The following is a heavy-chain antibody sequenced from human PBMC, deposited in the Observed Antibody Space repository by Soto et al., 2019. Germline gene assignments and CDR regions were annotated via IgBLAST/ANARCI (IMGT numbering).Heavy chain of an antibody. Sequence: SETLSLTCAVYGGSFSGYYWSWIRQPPGKGLEWIGEINHSGSTNYNPSLKSRVTISVDTSKNQFSLKLSSVTAADTAVYYCARRFTMVRGVMSLRFDPWGQGTLVT. CDR3: ARRFTMVRGVMSLRFDP. CDR1: GGSFSGYY. J-gene: IGHJ5*02. D-gene: IGHD3-10*01. CDR2: INHSGST. V-gene: IGHV4-34*01.